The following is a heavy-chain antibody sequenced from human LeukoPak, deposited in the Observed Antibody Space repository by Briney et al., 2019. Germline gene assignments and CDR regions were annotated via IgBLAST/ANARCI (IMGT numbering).Heavy chain of an antibody. Sequence: SVKVSCKASRGTFSSYAISWVRQAPGQGLEWMGGIIPIFGTANYAQKFQGRVTITADKSTSTAYMELSSLRSEDTAVYYCARGCSSTSCYRRYYYMDVWGKGTTVTVSS. D-gene: IGHD2-2*02. J-gene: IGHJ6*03. CDR1: RGTFSSYA. V-gene: IGHV1-69*06. CDR3: ARGCSSTSCYRRYYYMDV. CDR2: IIPIFGTA.